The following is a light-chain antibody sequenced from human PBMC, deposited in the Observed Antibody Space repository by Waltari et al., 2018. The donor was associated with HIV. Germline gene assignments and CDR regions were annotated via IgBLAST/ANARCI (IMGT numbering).Light chain of an antibody. CDR2: TDI. CDR1: ALPNQY. CDR3: QSADNSSTYKI. Sequence: SYELTQPPSVSVSPGQTARITCSGDALPNQYAYWYQQKPGQAPVLVIYTDIARPSGIPERFSGSSSGTTVTLTISGVQAEDEADYYCQSADNSSTYKIFGGGTKLTVL. V-gene: IGLV3-25*03. J-gene: IGLJ2*01.